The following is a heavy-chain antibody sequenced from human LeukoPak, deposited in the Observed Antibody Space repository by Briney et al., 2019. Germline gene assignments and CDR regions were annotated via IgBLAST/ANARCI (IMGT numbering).Heavy chain of an antibody. J-gene: IGHJ4*02. CDR3: TREVMITFGGVIVFDY. Sequence: PSETLSLTCTVSGYSISSGYYWGWIRQPPGKGLEWIGSIYHSGSTYYNPSLKSRVTISVDTSKNQFSLKLSSVTAADTAVYYCTREVMITFGGVIVFDYWGQGTLVTVSS. CDR2: IYHSGST. D-gene: IGHD3-16*02. CDR1: GYSISSGYY. V-gene: IGHV4-38-2*02.